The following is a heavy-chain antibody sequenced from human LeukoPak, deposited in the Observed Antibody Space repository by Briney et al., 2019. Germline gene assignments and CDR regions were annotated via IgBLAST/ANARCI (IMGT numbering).Heavy chain of an antibody. CDR1: GFTFSGNW. J-gene: IGHJ4*02. CDR2: IKQEGSEK. D-gene: IGHD2-15*01. Sequence: GGSLRLSCAASGFTFSGNWMSWVRQAPGKGLEWVANIKQEGSEKYYVDSVKGRFTISRDNAKNSLYLQMNSLRAEDTAVYYCARVRKDCSGGSCYSFDFDYWGQGTLVTVSS. CDR3: ARVRKDCSGGSCYSFDFDY. V-gene: IGHV3-7*01.